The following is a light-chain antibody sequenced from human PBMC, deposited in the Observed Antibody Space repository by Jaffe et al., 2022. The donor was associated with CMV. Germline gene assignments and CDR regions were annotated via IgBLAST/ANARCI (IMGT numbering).Light chain of an antibody. CDR1: QSISSW. J-gene: IGKJ1*01. CDR2: KAS. CDR3: QQYQTYPWA. Sequence: DIQMTQSPSTLSASVGDRVTITCRASQSISSWLAWYQQTPGNAPNLLIYKASTLESGVPSRFSGTGSGTDFTLTISSLQPDDFATYYCQQYQTYPWAFGQGTKVEIK. V-gene: IGKV1-5*03.